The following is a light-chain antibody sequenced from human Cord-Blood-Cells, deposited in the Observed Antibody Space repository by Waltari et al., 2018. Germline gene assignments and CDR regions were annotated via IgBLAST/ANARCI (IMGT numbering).Light chain of an antibody. CDR2: YDS. J-gene: IGLJ1*01. CDR1: NIGSKS. V-gene: IGLV3-21*04. Sequence: SYVLTQPPSVSVAPGKTARITCGGNNIGSKSVHWYQQKPGQAPVLVIYYDSDRPSGTPERISGSNSGNTATLTLSRVEAGDEADYYCQVWDSSSDHYVFGTGTKVTVL. CDR3: QVWDSSSDHYV.